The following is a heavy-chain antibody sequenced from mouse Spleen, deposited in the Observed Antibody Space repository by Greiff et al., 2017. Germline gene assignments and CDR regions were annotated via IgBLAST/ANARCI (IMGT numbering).Heavy chain of an antibody. CDR2: ISYSGST. D-gene: IGHD1-1*01. J-gene: IGHJ4*01. Sequence: EVQLQESGPGMVKPSQSLSLTCTVTGYSITSGYDWHWIRHFPGNKLEWMGYISYSGSTNYNPSLKSRISITHDTSKNHFFLKLNSVTTEDTATYYCARSHYGSSYYAMDYWGQGTSVTVSS. CDR1: GYSITSGYD. V-gene: IGHV3-1*01. CDR3: ARSHYGSSYYAMDY.